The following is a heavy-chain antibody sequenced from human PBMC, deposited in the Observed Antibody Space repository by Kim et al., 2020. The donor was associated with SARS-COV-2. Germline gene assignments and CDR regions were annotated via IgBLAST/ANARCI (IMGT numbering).Heavy chain of an antibody. Sequence: SLTSRVTISVDTSKNQFSLKLSSVTAADTAVYYCARDPGEWLRPYNWFDPWGQGTLVTVSS. D-gene: IGHD5-12*01. V-gene: IGHV4-59*01. J-gene: IGHJ5*02. CDR3: ARDPGEWLRPYNWFDP.